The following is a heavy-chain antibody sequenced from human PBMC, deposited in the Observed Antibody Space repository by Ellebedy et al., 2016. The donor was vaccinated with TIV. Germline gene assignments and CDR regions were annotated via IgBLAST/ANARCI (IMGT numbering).Heavy chain of an antibody. Sequence: GSLRLSCTVSGGSISSGSYYWSWIRQPPGKGLEGIGYNYYSGSTNYNPSLNSRVTISVDRSKNQFSLKLNSVTAADTAVYYCARGREAVPKRRGWFDPWGQGTLVTVSS. CDR2: NYYSGST. D-gene: IGHD1-1*01. V-gene: IGHV4-61*01. CDR1: GGSISSGSYY. J-gene: IGHJ5*02. CDR3: ARGREAVPKRRGWFDP.